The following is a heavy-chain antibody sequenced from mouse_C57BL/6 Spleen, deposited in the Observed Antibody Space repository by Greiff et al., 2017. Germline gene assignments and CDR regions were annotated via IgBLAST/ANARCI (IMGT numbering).Heavy chain of an antibody. D-gene: IGHD1-1*01. CDR1: GYTFTEYT. V-gene: IGHV1-62-2*01. J-gene: IGHJ4*01. CDR3: ARHGSLNYYGSSYAMDY. CDR2: FYPGSGSI. Sequence: QVQLQQSGAELVKPGASVKLSCKASGYTFTEYTIHWVKQRSGQGLEWIGWFYPGSGSIKYNEKFKDKATLTADKSSSTVYMELSRLTSEDSAVYFCARHGSLNYYGSSYAMDYWGQGTSVTVSS.